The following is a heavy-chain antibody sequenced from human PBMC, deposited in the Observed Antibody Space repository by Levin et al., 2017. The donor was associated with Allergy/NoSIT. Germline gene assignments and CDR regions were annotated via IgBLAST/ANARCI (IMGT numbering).Heavy chain of an antibody. J-gene: IGHJ5*02. Sequence: SETLSLTCTVSGGSISSYYWSWIRQPPGKGLEWIGYIYYSGSTNYNPSLKSRVTISVDTSKNQFSLKLSSVTAADTAVYYCARERIAARAERWFDPWGQGTLVTVSS. CDR1: GGSISSYY. D-gene: IGHD6-6*01. V-gene: IGHV4-59*01. CDR3: ARERIAARAERWFDP. CDR2: IYYSGST.